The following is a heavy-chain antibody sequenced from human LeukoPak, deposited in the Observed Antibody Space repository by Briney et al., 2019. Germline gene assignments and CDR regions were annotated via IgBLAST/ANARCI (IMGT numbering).Heavy chain of an antibody. J-gene: IGHJ5*02. V-gene: IGHV5-51*01. CDR3: ARRGDYYGSGSPPEGWLDP. D-gene: IGHD3-10*01. CDR1: GYTFTSFW. Sequence: GESLKISCKGSGYTFTSFWIAWVRQMPGKGLEYMGIIYPTDSTTTYSPSFQGQVTISADKSISTAYLQWSSLKASDTAMYYCARRGDYYGSGSPPEGWLDPWGQGTLVTVSS. CDR2: IYPTDSTT.